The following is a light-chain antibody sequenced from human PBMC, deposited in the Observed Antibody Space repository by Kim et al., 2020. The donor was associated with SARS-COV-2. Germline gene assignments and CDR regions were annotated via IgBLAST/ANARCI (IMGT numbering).Light chain of an antibody. CDR2: EDN. CDR3: QTWDSSTAV. J-gene: IGLJ3*02. Sequence: VSAEQTASSTGTGGNLGDKNSYGQQQKAGRSPVVVIEEDNRRPTGIPERFAGSSSGNTATLTISGTKAMDEADYYCQTWDSSTAVFGGGTQRTVL. CDR1: NLGDKN. V-gene: IGLV3-1*01.